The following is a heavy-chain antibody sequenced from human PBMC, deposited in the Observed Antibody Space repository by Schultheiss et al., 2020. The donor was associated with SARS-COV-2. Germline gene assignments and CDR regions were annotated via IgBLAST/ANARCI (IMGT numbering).Heavy chain of an antibody. D-gene: IGHD3-3*01. Sequence: GESLKISCAASGFTFSSYAMSWVRQAPGKGLEWVSAISGSGGSTYYADSVKGRFTISRDNSKNTLYLQMNSLRAEDTAVYYCAKVRSGYSFDYWGQGTLVTVSS. CDR2: ISGSGGST. V-gene: IGHV3-23*01. CDR1: GFTFSSYA. J-gene: IGHJ4*02. CDR3: AKVRSGYSFDY.